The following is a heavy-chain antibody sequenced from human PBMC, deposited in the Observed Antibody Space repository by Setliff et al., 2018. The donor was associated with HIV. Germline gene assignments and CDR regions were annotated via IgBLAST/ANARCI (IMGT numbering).Heavy chain of an antibody. CDR2: IYYSGST. Sequence: PSETLSLTCAVSGASIDYSNYYWGWIRQPPGKGLEWIGSIYYSGSTYYNPSLKSRVTISVDTSKNQFSLNLDSVTTTDTAVYYCARRTFGSGRIDPWGQGTLVTVSS. CDR1: GASIDYSNYY. V-gene: IGHV4-39*01. CDR3: ARRTFGSGRIDP. D-gene: IGHD3-16*01. J-gene: IGHJ5*02.